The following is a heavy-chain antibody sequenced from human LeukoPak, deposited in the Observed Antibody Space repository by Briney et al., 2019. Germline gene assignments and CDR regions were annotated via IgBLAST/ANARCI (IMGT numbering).Heavy chain of an antibody. D-gene: IGHD3-3*01. J-gene: IGHJ6*03. CDR2: INCNTGDT. CDR1: GYTFTSYY. CDR3: VRERYYGTYYYYMDV. V-gene: IGHV1-2*02. Sequence: AASVKVSCKASGYTFTSYYMHWVRQAPGQGLEWMGWINCNTGDTNYAQNFQGRVTLTRDTPNFTAYMEVSRLQSDDTAVYFCVRERYYGTYYYYMDVWGKGTTVTVSS.